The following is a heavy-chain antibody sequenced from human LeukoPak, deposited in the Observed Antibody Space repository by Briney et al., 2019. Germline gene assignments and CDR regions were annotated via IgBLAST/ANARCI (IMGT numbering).Heavy chain of an antibody. V-gene: IGHV3-74*01. J-gene: IGHJ4*01. CDR3: VKSGVAVSNIFTNYLDH. Sequence: PGGSLRLSCAASGFTFSSYWMHWVRQAPGKGLVWVSRINSDGTSTSYADYVQGRFIISRDNAKNTLFLQMNSLRAEDTAVYYCVKSGVAVSNIFTNYLDHWGQGSLLTVPS. CDR2: INSDGTST. D-gene: IGHD6-19*01. CDR1: GFTFSSYW.